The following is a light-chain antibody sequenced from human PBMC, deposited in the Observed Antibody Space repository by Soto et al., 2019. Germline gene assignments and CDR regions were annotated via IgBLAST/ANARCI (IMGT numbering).Light chain of an antibody. CDR1: QSVSNY. CDR3: QQRSSWLWT. Sequence: EIVLTQSPATLSLSPGERATLSCRASQSVSNYLAWYQQKPGQAPRLLIYDASHRATGVPARFSGIGSGTDFTLIISSLEPEDFAVYYCQQRSSWLWTFGQGTKVEIE. CDR2: DAS. V-gene: IGKV3-11*01. J-gene: IGKJ1*01.